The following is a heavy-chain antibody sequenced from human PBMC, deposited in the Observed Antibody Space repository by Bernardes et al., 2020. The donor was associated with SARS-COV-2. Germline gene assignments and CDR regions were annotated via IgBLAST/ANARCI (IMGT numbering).Heavy chain of an antibody. Sequence: GGPLRFSCAVSGFSLRNYKMRWVRQVPGMGLVWVAHIKSDGTITAYADSMKGRFTISRDNAKNTLYLQMNSLTAEDTAVYFCGRGNYHALDVWGQGTTVTVSS. J-gene: IGHJ6*02. CDR1: GFSLRNYK. CDR3: GRGNYHALDV. CDR2: IKSDGTIT. V-gene: IGHV3-74*01.